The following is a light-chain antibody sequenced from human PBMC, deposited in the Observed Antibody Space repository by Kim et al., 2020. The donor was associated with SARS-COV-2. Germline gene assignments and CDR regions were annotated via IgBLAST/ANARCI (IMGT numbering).Light chain of an antibody. CDR1: QSVSSTY. CDR2: GAS. CDR3: QQYGTTPWT. J-gene: IGKJ1*01. Sequence: PGERGTLSCRASQSVSSTYLAWHQQKPGQAPRLLIYGASSRATGVPDRCSGSGSGTDFTLTITRLEPEDFAVYYCQQYGTTPWTFGQGTKVDIK. V-gene: IGKV3-20*01.